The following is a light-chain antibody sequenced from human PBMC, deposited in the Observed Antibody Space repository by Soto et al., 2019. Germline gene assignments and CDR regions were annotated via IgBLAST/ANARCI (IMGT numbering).Light chain of an antibody. V-gene: IGKV3D-15*01. J-gene: IGKJ1*01. Sequence: IVGTQSPATLSVSPGKRATLSCRASQSISSNLAWYQQRPGQAPRLLIYGASTRATGIPARLSGSVYGTEFTITISSMQSEDFAVYYCQQYNNWPLSFGQGTKVDIK. CDR2: GAS. CDR3: QQYNNWPLS. CDR1: QSISSN.